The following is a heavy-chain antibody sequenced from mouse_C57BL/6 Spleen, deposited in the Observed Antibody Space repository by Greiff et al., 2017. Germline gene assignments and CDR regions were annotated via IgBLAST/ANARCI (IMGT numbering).Heavy chain of an antibody. CDR2: IYPRSGNT. J-gene: IGHJ4*01. CDR3: ARLAGTGYAMDY. V-gene: IGHV1-81*01. CDR1: GYTFTSYG. D-gene: IGHD4-1*01. Sequence: QVQLQQSGAELARPGASVKLSCKASGYTFTSYGISWVKQRTGQGLEWIGEIYPRSGNTYYNEKFKGKATLTADKSSSTAYMELLSLTSEDSAVYFCARLAGTGYAMDYWGQGTSVTVSS.